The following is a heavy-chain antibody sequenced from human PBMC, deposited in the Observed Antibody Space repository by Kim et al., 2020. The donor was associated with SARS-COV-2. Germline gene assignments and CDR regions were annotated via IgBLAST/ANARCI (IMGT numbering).Heavy chain of an antibody. CDR3: ARTRDGYTDDY. J-gene: IGHJ4*02. CDR2: ISSSGSTI. Sequence: GGSLRLSCAASGFTFSSYEMNWVRQAPGKGLEWVSYISSSGSTIYYADSVKGRFTISRDNAKNSLYLQMNSLRAEDTAVYYCARTRDGYTDDYWGQGTLVTVSS. D-gene: IGHD5-12*01. V-gene: IGHV3-48*03. CDR1: GFTFSSYE.